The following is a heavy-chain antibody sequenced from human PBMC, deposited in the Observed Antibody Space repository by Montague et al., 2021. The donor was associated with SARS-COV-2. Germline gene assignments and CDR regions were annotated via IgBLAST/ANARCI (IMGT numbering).Heavy chain of an antibody. D-gene: IGHD1-1*01. CDR3: ARDGLERQWWMLGWFDP. CDR2: IYTSGST. Sequence: SETLSLTCTVSGGSISSYYWSWIRQPAGKGLEWIGRIYTSGSTNYNPSLKSRVTMSVDTSKNQFSLKLRSVTAADTAVYFCARDGLERQWWMLGWFDPWGQGTPVTVSS. J-gene: IGHJ5*02. V-gene: IGHV4-4*07. CDR1: GGSISSYY.